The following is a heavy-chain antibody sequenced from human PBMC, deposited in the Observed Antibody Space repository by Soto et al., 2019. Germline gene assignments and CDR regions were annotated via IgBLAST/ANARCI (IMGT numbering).Heavy chain of an antibody. J-gene: IGHJ4*02. V-gene: IGHV3-15*07. D-gene: IGHD3-22*01. Sequence: APGKGLEWVGRIKSKTDGGTTDYAAPVKGRFTISRDDSKNTLYLQMNSLKTEDTAVYYCTTAVPQLYYYDSSGYWLWGQGTLVTVSS. CDR3: TTAVPQLYYYDSSGYWL. CDR2: IKSKTDGGTT.